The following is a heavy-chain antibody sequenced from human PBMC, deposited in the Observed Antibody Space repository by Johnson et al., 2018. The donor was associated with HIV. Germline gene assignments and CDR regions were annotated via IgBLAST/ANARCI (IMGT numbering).Heavy chain of an antibody. CDR3: ARDGRQLRYAFDL. Sequence: VQLVESGGGLVQPGGSLRLSCAASGFTFSSYWMSWVRQAPGKGLEWVANIKQDGSEKYYVDSVKGRFTISRDNAKNSLYLQMNSLRAEDTAVYYCARDGRQLRYAFDLWGQGTMVTVSS. J-gene: IGHJ3*01. CDR1: GFTFSSYW. V-gene: IGHV3-7*01. D-gene: IGHD1-26*01. CDR2: IKQDGSEK.